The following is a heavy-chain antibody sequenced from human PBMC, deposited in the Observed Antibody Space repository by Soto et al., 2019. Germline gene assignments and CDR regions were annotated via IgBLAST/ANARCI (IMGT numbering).Heavy chain of an antibody. CDR3: ATYDFWSGYYNTGKYYYYYYGMDV. CDR1: GYTLTELF. V-gene: IGHV1-24*01. Sequence: ASVKVSCKVSGYTLTELFMHWVRQAPGKGLEWMGGFDPEDGETIYAQKFQGRVTMTEDTSTDTAYMELSSLRSEDTAVYYCATYDFWSGYYNTGKYYYYYYGMDVWGQGTTVTVS. D-gene: IGHD3-3*01. J-gene: IGHJ6*02. CDR2: FDPEDGET.